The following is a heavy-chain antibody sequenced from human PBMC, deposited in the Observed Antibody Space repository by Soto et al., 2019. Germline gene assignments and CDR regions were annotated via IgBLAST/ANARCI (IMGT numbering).Heavy chain of an antibody. V-gene: IGHV4-31*03. Sequence: QVQLQESGPGLVKPSQTLSLTCTVSGGSISSGGYYWSWIRQHPGKGLEWIGYIYYSGSTYYNPSLKSRVTISVDTSKNPFSLKLSSVTAADTAVYYCARQPPDSSSWYFDYWGQGTLVTVSS. CDR1: GGSISSGGYY. CDR2: IYYSGST. CDR3: ARQPPDSSSWYFDY. D-gene: IGHD6-13*01. J-gene: IGHJ4*02.